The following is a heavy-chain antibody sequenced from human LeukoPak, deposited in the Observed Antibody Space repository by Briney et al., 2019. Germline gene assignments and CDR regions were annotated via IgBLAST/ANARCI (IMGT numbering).Heavy chain of an antibody. CDR1: GFSVSRNY. CDR2: IYSGGRK. V-gene: IGHV3-66*02. Sequence: GGSLRLSCAASGFSVSRNYMTWVRQAPGKGLEWVSGIYSGGRKDYADSVKGRFAISRDSSKNTLYLQMNSLRAEDTAVYYCTRDVIRGTNLGYWGQGTLVTVSS. CDR3: TRDVIRGTNLGY. D-gene: IGHD3-10*01. J-gene: IGHJ4*02.